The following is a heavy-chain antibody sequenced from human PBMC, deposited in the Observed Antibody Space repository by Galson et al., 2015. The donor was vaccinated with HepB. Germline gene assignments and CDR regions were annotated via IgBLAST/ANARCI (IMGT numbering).Heavy chain of an antibody. V-gene: IGHV4-4*08. Sequence: QVQLQESGPGLVKPSETLSLTCTVSGVSVTRYYWSWIRQSPGKRLEWIGYIYVRGNTNYNPSLRGRVTISVDTSKNQFSLRLSSVTAADAAVYYCARDAYDTQLWGQGTLVTVSS. J-gene: IGHJ4*02. CDR3: ARDAYDTQL. D-gene: IGHD3-22*01. CDR1: GVSVTRYY. CDR2: IYVRGNT.